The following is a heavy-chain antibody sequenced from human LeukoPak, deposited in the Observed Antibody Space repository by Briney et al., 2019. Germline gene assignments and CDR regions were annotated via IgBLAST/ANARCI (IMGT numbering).Heavy chain of an antibody. D-gene: IGHD4-17*01. CDR1: GFTFSRYW. Sequence: PGGSLRLSCAASGFTFSRYWMSWVRQAPGKGLEWVAVISYDGSNKYYADSVKGRFTISRDNAKNSLYLQMNSLRAEDTAVYYCASTVTTASDYYYGMDVWGQGTTVTVSS. J-gene: IGHJ6*02. CDR3: ASTVTTASDYYYGMDV. CDR2: ISYDGSNK. V-gene: IGHV3-30*03.